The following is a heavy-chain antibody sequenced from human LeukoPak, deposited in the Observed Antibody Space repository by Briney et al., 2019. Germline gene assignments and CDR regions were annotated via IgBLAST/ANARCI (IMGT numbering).Heavy chain of an antibody. Sequence: PSETLSLTCTVSGGSISSGDYCWSWIRQPPGKGLEWIGYIYYSGSTYHNPSLRSRVTISVDTSKNQFSLKLSSVTAADTAVYYCARSYYDILTGYRNFDYWGQGTLVTVSS. V-gene: IGHV4-30-4*08. J-gene: IGHJ4*02. CDR3: ARSYYDILTGYRNFDY. CDR1: GGSISSGDYC. CDR2: IYYSGST. D-gene: IGHD3-9*01.